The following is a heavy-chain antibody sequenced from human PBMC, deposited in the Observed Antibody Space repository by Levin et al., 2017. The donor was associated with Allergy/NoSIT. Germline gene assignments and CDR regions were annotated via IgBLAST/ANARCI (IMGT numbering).Heavy chain of an antibody. CDR1: GFTFSSYS. V-gene: IGHV3-21*01. D-gene: IGHD6-19*01. CDR3: ARDGIAVAGSHDY. J-gene: IGHJ4*02. Sequence: GESLKISCAASGFTFSSYSMNWVRQAPGKGLEWVSSISSSSSYIYYADSVKGRFTISRDNAKNSLYLQMNSLRAEDTAVYYCARDGIAVAGSHDYWGQGTLVTVSS. CDR2: ISSSSSYI.